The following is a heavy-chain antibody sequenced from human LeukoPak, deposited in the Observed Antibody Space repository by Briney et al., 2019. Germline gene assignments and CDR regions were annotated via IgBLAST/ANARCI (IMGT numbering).Heavy chain of an antibody. CDR2: IYSGGST. CDR1: GFTFDDYA. CDR3: ARVYYDILTGYSPFDY. J-gene: IGHJ4*02. D-gene: IGHD3-9*01. V-gene: IGHV3-53*01. Sequence: GGSLRLSCAASGFTFDDYAMNWVRQAPGKGLEWVSVIYSGGSTYYADSVKGRFTISRDNSKNTLYLQMNSLRAEDTAVYYCARVYYDILTGYSPFDYWGQGTLVTVSS.